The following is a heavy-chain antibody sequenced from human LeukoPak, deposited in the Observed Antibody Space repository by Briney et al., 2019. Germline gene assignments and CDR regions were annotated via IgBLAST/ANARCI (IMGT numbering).Heavy chain of an antibody. D-gene: IGHD3-16*02. CDR1: GFTFSSYG. J-gene: IGHJ4*02. V-gene: IGHV3-30*02. CDR2: IRYDGSNK. Sequence: GGSLRLSCAASGFTFSSYGMHWVRQAPGKGLEWVAFIRYDGSNKYYADSVKGRFTISRDNSKNTLYLQMNSLRAEDTAVYYCAKDPRGGMITFGGVTVDYWGQGTLVTVSS. CDR3: AKDPRGGMITFGGVTVDY.